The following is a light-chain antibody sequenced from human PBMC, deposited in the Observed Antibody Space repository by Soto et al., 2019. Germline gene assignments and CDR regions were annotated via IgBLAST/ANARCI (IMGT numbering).Light chain of an antibody. CDR3: QQYAGPPTT. V-gene: IGKV3-20*01. CDR2: GAS. J-gene: IGKJ5*01. CDR1: QTVSNNY. Sequence: EIVLTQSPGTLSLSPGETATLSCRASQTVSNNYLAWCQQKPGQAPRVIMYGASRRATGIPDRFSGGGSRTDFTLTISRLEPEDFAVYFCQQYAGPPTTFGRGTRLEI.